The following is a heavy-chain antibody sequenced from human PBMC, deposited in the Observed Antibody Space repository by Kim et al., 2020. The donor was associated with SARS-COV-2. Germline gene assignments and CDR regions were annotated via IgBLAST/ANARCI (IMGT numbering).Heavy chain of an antibody. D-gene: IGHD3-22*01. Sequence: GGSLRLSCAASGFTFDDYAMHWVRQAPGKGLEWVSGISWNSGSIGYADSVKGRFTISRDNAKNSLYLQMNSLRAEDTALYYCAKRPWAYYYDSSGYPAPLYFDLWGRGTLVTVSS. V-gene: IGHV3-9*01. CDR3: AKRPWAYYYDSSGYPAPLYFDL. J-gene: IGHJ2*01. CDR1: GFTFDDYA. CDR2: ISWNSGSI.